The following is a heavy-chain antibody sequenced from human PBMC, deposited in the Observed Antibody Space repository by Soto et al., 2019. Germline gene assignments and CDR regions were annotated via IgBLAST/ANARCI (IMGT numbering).Heavy chain of an antibody. D-gene: IGHD7-27*01. CDR3: ARGLSGDKVDY. V-gene: IGHV4-30-4*01. J-gene: IGHJ4*02. Sequence: PSETLSLTCTVAGGSISGAAYCWSWIRQSPDKGLEWIGHIYDGGTTYSSPSLKGRVTISADTSETQFSLKLNSVSAADTAVYYCARGLSGDKVDYWGQGIQVTVSS. CDR1: GGSISGAAYC. CDR2: IYDGGTT.